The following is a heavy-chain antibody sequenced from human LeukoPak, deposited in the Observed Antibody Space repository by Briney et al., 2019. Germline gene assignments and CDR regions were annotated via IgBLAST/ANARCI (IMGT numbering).Heavy chain of an antibody. D-gene: IGHD2-15*01. V-gene: IGHV2-5*02. J-gene: IGHJ4*02. CDR2: IYWDDDE. CDR3: ARTPPDWSVGSCFDY. Sequence: SGATLVNPTQTLTLTCTFSGFSVSTSGVGVGWIRQPTRKALEWLALIYWDDDERYSPSLKSRLTITKDTSKNQVVLKMTNMAPVDTATYYCARTPPDWSVGSCFDYWGQGTLVTVSS. CDR1: GFSVSTSGVG.